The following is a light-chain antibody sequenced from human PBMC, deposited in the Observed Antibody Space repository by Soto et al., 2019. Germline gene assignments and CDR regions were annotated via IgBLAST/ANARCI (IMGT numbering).Light chain of an antibody. V-gene: IGKV3D-15*01. Sequence: EIVMTQSPATLSVSPGERATLSCRASQSVSSNLAWYQQKPGQAPRLLIYGAPTRATGIPVRFSGSGSGTEFTLTISSLQSEDFAVYYCQQYNNWPQTFGQGTRLEIK. CDR2: GAP. CDR3: QQYNNWPQT. J-gene: IGKJ5*01. CDR1: QSVSSN.